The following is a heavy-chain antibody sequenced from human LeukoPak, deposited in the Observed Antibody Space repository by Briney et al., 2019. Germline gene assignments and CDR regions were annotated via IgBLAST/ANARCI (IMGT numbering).Heavy chain of an antibody. J-gene: IGHJ4*02. CDR1: VFSFSSDA. CDR3: AKDMNTVTTTFDY. D-gene: IGHD4-17*01. Sequence: GGSLRLSCAASVFSFSSDAMHWVRQAPGKGLEWVAVISNDATKKYYADSVKGRSTISRDNSENTLYLQMNSLRAEDTAVYYCAKDMNTVTTTFDYWGQGTLVTVSS. V-gene: IGHV3-30*04. CDR2: ISNDATKK.